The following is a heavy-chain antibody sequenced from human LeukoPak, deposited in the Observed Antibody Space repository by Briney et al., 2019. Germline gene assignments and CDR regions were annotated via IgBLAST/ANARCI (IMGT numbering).Heavy chain of an antibody. D-gene: IGHD1-26*01. CDR3: ARDPGGATTSDY. V-gene: IGHV1-18*04. Sequence: ASVKVSCKASGYTITGYYMYWVRQAPGQGLEWMGWISAYNGNTNYAQKLQGRVTMTTDTSTSTAYMELRSLRSDDTAVYYCARDPGGATTSDYWGQGTLVTVSS. CDR2: ISAYNGNT. J-gene: IGHJ4*02. CDR1: GYTITGYY.